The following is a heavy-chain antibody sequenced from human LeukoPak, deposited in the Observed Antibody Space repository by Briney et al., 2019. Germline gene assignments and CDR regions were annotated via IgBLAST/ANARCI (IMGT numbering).Heavy chain of an antibody. Sequence: GGSLRLSCAASGFTFSTYARSWVRQAPGKGLEWVSTISASGAYTFYADSVKGRFTISRDNSKNTLYLQMNSLRDEDTAAYYCAKQTGASYDYPLDYWGQGTLVTVSS. D-gene: IGHD5-18*01. CDR2: ISASGAYT. CDR1: GFTFSTYA. CDR3: AKQTGASYDYPLDY. J-gene: IGHJ4*02. V-gene: IGHV3-23*01.